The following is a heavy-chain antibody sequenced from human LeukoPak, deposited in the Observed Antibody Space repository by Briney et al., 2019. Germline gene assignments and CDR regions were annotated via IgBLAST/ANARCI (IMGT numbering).Heavy chain of an antibody. CDR3: ARWRYSSSSGXFDT. J-gene: IGHJ5*02. Sequence: SLTXTXSXGSIXXXXXSWXXXXPXXGXEXXXSVYYSGSTNYNPSLKSPVAISLDTSNNQFSLRLGSVTAADTAVYYCARWRYSSSSGXFDTWGQGXLXXVSS. CDR2: VYYSGST. CDR1: XGSIXXXX. V-gene: IGHV4-59*08. D-gene: IGHD6-6*01.